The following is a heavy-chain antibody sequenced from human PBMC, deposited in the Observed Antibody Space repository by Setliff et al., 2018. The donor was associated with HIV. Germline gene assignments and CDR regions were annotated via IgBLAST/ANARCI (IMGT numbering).Heavy chain of an antibody. CDR1: AGSIISGSYY. CDR3: GGENPDGWLHHYTDV. J-gene: IGHJ6*03. V-gene: IGHV4-61*09. Sequence: SETLSLTCSVSAGSIISGSYYWSWIRQPAGKGLEWIGHIYTSGSTNYNPSLKSRVTISVDTSKNQFSLKLSSVTAADTAVYYCGGENPDGWLHHYTDVWGKGTTVTVSS. CDR2: IYTSGST. D-gene: IGHD2-15*01.